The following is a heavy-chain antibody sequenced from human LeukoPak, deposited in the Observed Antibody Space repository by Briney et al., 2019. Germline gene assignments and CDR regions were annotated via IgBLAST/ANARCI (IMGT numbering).Heavy chain of an antibody. J-gene: IGHJ5*02. CDR2: INHSGST. CDR1: GGSISSGSYY. V-gene: IGHV4-39*07. D-gene: IGHD6-19*01. Sequence: PSETLSLTCTVSGGSISSGSYYWSWIRQPPGKGLEWIGEINHSGSTNYNPSLKSRVTISVDTSKNQFSLKLSSVTAADTAVYYCARGTAGYSSGWKRENWFDPWGQGTLVIVSS. CDR3: ARGTAGYSSGWKRENWFDP.